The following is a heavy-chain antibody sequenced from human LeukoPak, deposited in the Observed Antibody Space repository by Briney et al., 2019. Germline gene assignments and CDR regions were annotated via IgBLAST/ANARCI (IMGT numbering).Heavy chain of an antibody. V-gene: IGHV3-15*04. J-gene: IGHJ4*02. CDR1: GFTFSNAW. D-gene: IGHD1-26*01. Sequence: GGSLRLSCAASGFTFSNAWMTWVRQAPGKGLEWVGRIERKTDGGTTDYAAPGKGRFTISRDDSKNTLYLQMNSLKTEDTAVYYCSTGRDNYYALFHYWGQGTLVTVSS. CDR2: IERKTDGGTT. CDR3: STGRDNYYALFHY.